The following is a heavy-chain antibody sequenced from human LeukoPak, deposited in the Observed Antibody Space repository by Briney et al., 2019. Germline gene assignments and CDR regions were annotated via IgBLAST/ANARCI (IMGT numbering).Heavy chain of an antibody. CDR3: ARDYSSAY. CDR2: ISARGGST. CDR1: GFTFSTYA. J-gene: IGHJ4*02. D-gene: IGHD4-11*01. V-gene: IGHV3-23*01. Sequence: GGSLRLSCAASGFTFSTYAMSWVRQAPGKGLDWVSGISARGGSTYYADSVKGRFTVSRDNSKNTLYLQMNSLRVEDTAVYFCARDYSSAYWGQGTLVTVSS.